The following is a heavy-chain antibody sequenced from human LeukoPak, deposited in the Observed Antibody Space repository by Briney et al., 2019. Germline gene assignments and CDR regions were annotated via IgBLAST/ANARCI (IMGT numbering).Heavy chain of an antibody. CDR2: IYYSGST. CDR3: ARHVWGSGYLYYYYYYMDV. V-gene: IGHV4-39*01. CDR1: GGSISSSSYY. D-gene: IGHD3-16*01. Sequence: PSETLSLTCTVSGGSISSSSYYWGWIRQPPGKGLEWIGSIYYSGSTYYNPSLKSRVTISVDTSKNQFSLKLSSVTAADTAVYYCARHVWGSGYLYYYYYYMDVWGKGTTVTISS. J-gene: IGHJ6*03.